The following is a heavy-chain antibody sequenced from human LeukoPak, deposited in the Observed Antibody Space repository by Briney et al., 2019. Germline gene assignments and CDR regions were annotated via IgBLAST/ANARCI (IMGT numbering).Heavy chain of an antibody. CDR3: AKGDSSGYLLGAFDI. J-gene: IGHJ3*02. D-gene: IGHD3-22*01. V-gene: IGHV3-23*01. Sequence: GGSLRLSCAASGFTFSSYAMSWVRQAPGKGLEWVSAISGSGGSTYYADSVKGRFTISRDNSKNTLYLQMNSQRAEDTAVYYCAKGDSSGYLLGAFDIWGQGTMVTVSS. CDR1: GFTFSSYA. CDR2: ISGSGGST.